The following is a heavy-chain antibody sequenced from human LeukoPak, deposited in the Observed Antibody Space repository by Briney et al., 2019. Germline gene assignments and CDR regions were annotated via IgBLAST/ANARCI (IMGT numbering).Heavy chain of an antibody. Sequence: GGSLRLSCAASGFTFSSYAMSWVRQAPGKGLEWVSAISGSGGSTYYADSVKGRFTISRDNSKNTLYLQMHSLRAEDTAVYYCAKDLLLWFGESPRAFDIWGQGTMVTVSS. CDR2: ISGSGGST. CDR3: AKDLLLWFGESPRAFDI. CDR1: GFTFSSYA. V-gene: IGHV3-23*01. D-gene: IGHD3-10*01. J-gene: IGHJ3*02.